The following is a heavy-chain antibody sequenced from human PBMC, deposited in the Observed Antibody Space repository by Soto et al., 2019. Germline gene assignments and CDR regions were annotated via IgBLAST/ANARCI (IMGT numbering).Heavy chain of an antibody. J-gene: IGHJ3*02. V-gene: IGHV3-33*08. Sequence: GGSLRLSCAASGFTFSSYGMHWVRQAPGKGLEWVAVIWYDGSNKYYADSVKGRFTISRDNSKNTLYLQMNSLRAEDTAVYYCARDGRGNFDAFDIWGQGTMVTVSS. D-gene: IGHD3-10*01. CDR3: ARDGRGNFDAFDI. CDR2: IWYDGSNK. CDR1: GFTFSSYG.